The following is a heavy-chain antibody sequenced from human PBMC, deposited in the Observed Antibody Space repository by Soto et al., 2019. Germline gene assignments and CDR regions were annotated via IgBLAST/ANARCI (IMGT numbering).Heavy chain of an antibody. J-gene: IGHJ4*01. Sequence: QVQLVQSGAEVKKPGASVKVSCKASGYTFTNYGINWVRQAPGQGLEWLGWVSAYNGERRYAQRVQARVIMTTNTSTSTAYMELRSLMSDVTAVYFCSRRTIIPASGDYWGQGTLVTVSS. CDR2: VSAYNGER. D-gene: IGHD3-3*01. V-gene: IGHV1-18*01. CDR3: SRRTIIPASGDY. CDR1: GYTFTNYG.